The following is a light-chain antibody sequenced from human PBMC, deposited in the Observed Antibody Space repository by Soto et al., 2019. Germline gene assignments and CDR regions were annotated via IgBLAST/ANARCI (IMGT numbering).Light chain of an antibody. CDR3: QPYGSASWT. V-gene: IGKV3-20*01. CDR1: QSVSSSY. Sequence: EIVLTQSPGTLSLSPGERATLSCRASQSVSSSYLAWYQQKPGQAPRLLIYGASSRATGIPDRFSGSGSWTDFTLTISILEPEDFSVYYCQPYGSASWTFGQGTKVEIK. J-gene: IGKJ1*01. CDR2: GAS.